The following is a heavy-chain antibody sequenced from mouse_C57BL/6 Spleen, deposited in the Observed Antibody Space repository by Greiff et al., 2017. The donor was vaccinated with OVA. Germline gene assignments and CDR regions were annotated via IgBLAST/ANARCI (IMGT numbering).Heavy chain of an antibody. V-gene: IGHV1-80*01. J-gene: IGHJ3*01. CDR3: ARGIDWDGFAY. D-gene: IGHD4-1*01. CDR1: GYAFSSYW. Sequence: VQLQESGAELVKPGASVKISCKASGYAFSSYWMNWVKQRPGKGLEWIGQIYPGDGDTNYNGKFKGKATLTADKSSSTAYMQLSSLTSEDSAVYFCARGIDWDGFAYWGQGTLVTVSA. CDR2: IYPGDGDT.